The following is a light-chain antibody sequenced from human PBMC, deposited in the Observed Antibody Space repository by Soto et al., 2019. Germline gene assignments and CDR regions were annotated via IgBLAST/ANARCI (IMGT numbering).Light chain of an antibody. V-gene: IGKV3-20*01. J-gene: IGKJ2*01. Sequence: EIVLTQSPGTLSLSPGERATLSCRASQSVSSSYLVWYQQKPGQAPRLLIFGASSRATGIPDRFSGSGSGTDFTLTISRLEPEDFAVYYCQQYGSSPPMYTLGQGTKVEIK. CDR1: QSVSSSY. CDR3: QQYGSSPPMYT. CDR2: GAS.